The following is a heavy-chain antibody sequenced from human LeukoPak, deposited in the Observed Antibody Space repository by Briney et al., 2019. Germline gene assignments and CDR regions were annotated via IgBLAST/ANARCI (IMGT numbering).Heavy chain of an antibody. J-gene: IGHJ2*01. CDR3: ARPPSWDWYFGL. CDR1: GGSISSSSFY. V-gene: IGHV4-39*01. CDR2: IYYSGTT. Sequence: PSETLSLTCTVSGGSISSSSFYWGWIRQPPGKGLEWIRNIYYSGTTYYNPSLRSRVTISVDTSKNQFSLKLSSVTAADTAVYYCARPPSWDWYFGLWGRGTLVTVSS. D-gene: IGHD2-2*01.